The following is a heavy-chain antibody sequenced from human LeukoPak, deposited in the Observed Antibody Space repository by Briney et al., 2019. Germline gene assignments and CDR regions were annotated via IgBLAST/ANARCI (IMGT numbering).Heavy chain of an antibody. V-gene: IGHV4-39*01. D-gene: IGHD3-3*01. CDR3: ARCLSTYDFWSGYYGSYYYYMDV. CDR1: GGSISSSSYY. Sequence: SETLSLTCTVSGGSISSSSYYWGWIRQPPGQGLEWIGSIYYSGSTYYNPSLKSRVTISVDTSKNQFPLKLSSVTAADTAVYYCARCLSTYDFWSGYYGSYYYYMDVWGNGTTVTVSS. CDR2: IYYSGST. J-gene: IGHJ6*03.